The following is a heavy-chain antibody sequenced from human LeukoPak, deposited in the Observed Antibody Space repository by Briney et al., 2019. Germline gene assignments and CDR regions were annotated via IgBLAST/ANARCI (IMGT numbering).Heavy chain of an antibody. V-gene: IGHV3-53*05. CDR1: GFTVSSNY. CDR3: ARDLGLRSDYAYFQH. CDR2: IYSGGST. Sequence: PGGSLRLSCAASGFTVSSNYMSWVRQAPGKGLEWVSVIYSGGSTYYADSVKGRFTISRDNSKNTLYLQMNSLRAEDTAVYYCARDLGLRSDYAYFQHWGQGTLVTVSS. D-gene: IGHD5-12*01. J-gene: IGHJ1*01.